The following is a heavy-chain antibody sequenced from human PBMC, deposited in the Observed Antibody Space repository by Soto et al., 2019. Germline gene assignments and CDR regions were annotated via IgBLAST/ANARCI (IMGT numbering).Heavy chain of an antibody. V-gene: IGHV3-74*01. CDR2: IKGDGSTT. Sequence: QRLSCAASGFTFSPYWLHWVRQAPGKGLVWVSRIKGDGSTTTYADSVKGRFTISRDNAKNTLYLQMNSLRDEDTAVYYCARSDWFDPWGQGTLVTVYS. CDR1: GFTFSPYW. CDR3: ARSDWFDP. J-gene: IGHJ5*02.